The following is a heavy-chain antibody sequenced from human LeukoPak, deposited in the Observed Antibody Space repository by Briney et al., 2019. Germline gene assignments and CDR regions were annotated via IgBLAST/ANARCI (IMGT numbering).Heavy chain of an antibody. Sequence: GGSLRLSCAASGFTFDDYGMSWVRQAPGKGLEWVSGINWNGGSTGYADSVKGRFTISRDNAKNSLYLQMNSLRAEDTALYYCARDLPYSSSWYYFDYSGQGTLVTVSS. J-gene: IGHJ4*02. V-gene: IGHV3-20*04. D-gene: IGHD6-13*01. CDR2: INWNGGST. CDR1: GFTFDDYG. CDR3: ARDLPYSSSWYYFDY.